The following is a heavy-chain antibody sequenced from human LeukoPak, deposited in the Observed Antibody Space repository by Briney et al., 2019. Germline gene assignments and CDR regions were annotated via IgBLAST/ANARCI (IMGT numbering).Heavy chain of an antibody. J-gene: IGHJ5*02. V-gene: IGHV4-4*07. Sequence: SETLSLTCTVSGGSISSYYWSWIRQPAGKGLEWIGRIYTSGSTNYNPSLKSRVTMSVDTSKNQFSLKLSSVTAADTAVYYCARDHYWRNWNYQDWFDPWGQGTLVTVSS. D-gene: IGHD1-7*01. CDR2: IYTSGST. CDR1: GGSISSYY. CDR3: ARDHYWRNWNYQDWFDP.